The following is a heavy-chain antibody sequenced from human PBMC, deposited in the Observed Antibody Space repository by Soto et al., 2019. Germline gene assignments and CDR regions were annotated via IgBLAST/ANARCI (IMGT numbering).Heavy chain of an antibody. Sequence: EVQLLESGGGLVQPGGSLRLSCAASGFAFGSYAMSWVRQAPGNGLQWVSGISVNGDNTYYADSVKGRFTISRDNSKNTLYLQMNSLTADDTAVYYCVTGGVGIVVGYWGQGTLVTVSS. CDR1: GFAFGSYA. V-gene: IGHV3-23*01. J-gene: IGHJ4*02. CDR3: VTGGVGIVVGY. CDR2: ISVNGDNT. D-gene: IGHD5-12*01.